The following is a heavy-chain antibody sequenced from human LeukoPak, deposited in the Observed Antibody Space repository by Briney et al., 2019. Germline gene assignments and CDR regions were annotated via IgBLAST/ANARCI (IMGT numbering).Heavy chain of an antibody. J-gene: IGHJ4*02. CDR2: FDPEDGET. D-gene: IGHD3-10*01. Sequence: ASVKVSCKVSGYTLTELSMHWVRQAPGKGLEWMGGFDPEDGETIYAQKFQGRVTMTEDTSTDTAYMELSSLRSEDTAVYYCATLMVRGVIANYYFDYWGQGTLVTVSS. CDR3: ATLMVRGVIANYYFDY. CDR1: GYTLTELS. V-gene: IGHV1-24*01.